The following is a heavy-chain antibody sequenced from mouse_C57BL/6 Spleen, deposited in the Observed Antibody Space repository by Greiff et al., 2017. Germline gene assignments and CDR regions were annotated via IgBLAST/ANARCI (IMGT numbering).Heavy chain of an antibody. CDR1: GYTFTSYG. J-gene: IGHJ2*01. V-gene: IGHV1-81*01. CDR2: IYPRSGNT. CDR3: ARDYTGSSSDY. D-gene: IGHD1-1*01. Sequence: QVQLQQSGAELARPGASVKLSCKASGYTFTSYGISWVKQRTGQGLEWIGEIYPRSGNTYYNEKFKGKATLTADKSSSTAYMELRSLTSEDSAVYFCARDYTGSSSDYWGQGTTLTVSS.